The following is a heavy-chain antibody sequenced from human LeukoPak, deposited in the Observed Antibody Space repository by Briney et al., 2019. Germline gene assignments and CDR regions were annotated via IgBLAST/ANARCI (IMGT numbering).Heavy chain of an antibody. CDR3: ARASIVVYSWFDP. J-gene: IGHJ5*02. CDR2: IYYSGST. D-gene: IGHD1-26*01. Sequence: SETLSLTCTVSGGSISSGGYYWRWIRQHPGKGLEWIGYIYYSGSTYYNPSLKSRVTISVDTSKNQFSLKLSSVTAADTAVYYCARASIVVYSWFDPWGQGTLVTVSS. CDR1: GGSISSGGYY. V-gene: IGHV4-31*03.